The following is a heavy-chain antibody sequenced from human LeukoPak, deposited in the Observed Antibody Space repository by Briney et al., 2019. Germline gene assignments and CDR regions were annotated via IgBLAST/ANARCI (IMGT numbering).Heavy chain of an antibody. J-gene: IGHJ4*02. D-gene: IGHD1-26*01. CDR2: IYYSGST. Sequence: PSETPSLTCTVSGGSISSYYWSWIRQPPGKGLEWIGYIYYSGSTNYNPSLKSRVTISVDTSKNQFSLKLSSVTAADTAVYYCARVLRWELPPDYWGQGTLVTVSS. CDR3: ARVLRWELPPDY. CDR1: GGSISSYY. V-gene: IGHV4-59*01.